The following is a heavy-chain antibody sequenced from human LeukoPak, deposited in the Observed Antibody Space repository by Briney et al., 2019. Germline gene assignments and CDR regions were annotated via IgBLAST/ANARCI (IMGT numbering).Heavy chain of an antibody. CDR3: AKLGPEKALYSSSFIDY. Sequence: GRSLRLSCVASGFTFSSYVMQWVRQAPGKGLEWVAVIWYDGSYKHYADSVKGRFDISRDNSKNTLYLQMNSLRAEDTAVYYCAKLGPEKALYSSSFIDYWGQGTLVTVSS. CDR1: GFTFSSYV. J-gene: IGHJ4*02. CDR2: IWYDGSYK. V-gene: IGHV3-33*03. D-gene: IGHD6-13*01.